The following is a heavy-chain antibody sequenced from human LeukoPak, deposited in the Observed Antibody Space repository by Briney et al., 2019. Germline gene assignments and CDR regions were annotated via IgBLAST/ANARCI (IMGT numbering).Heavy chain of an antibody. CDR1: GYTFTGDY. J-gene: IGHJ4*02. D-gene: IGHD3-3*01. V-gene: IGHV1-2*02. CDR2: INPNSGGT. Sequence: ASVKVSCKASGYTFTGDYMHWVRQAPGQGLEWMGWINPNSGGTNYAQKFQGRVTMTRDTPISTAYMELSRLRSDDTAVYYCARGTTLRFLEWYLDYWGQGTLVTVSS. CDR3: ARGTTLRFLEWYLDY.